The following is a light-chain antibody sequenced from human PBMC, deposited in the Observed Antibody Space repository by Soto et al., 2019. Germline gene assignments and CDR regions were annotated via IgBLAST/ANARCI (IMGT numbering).Light chain of an antibody. J-gene: IGKJ1*01. CDR1: QNISKY. CDR3: QQSYSTGWT. CDR2: SVS. V-gene: IGKV1-39*01. Sequence: DIQMTQSPSSLSASVGDRVTITCRASQNISKYLNWYQQRAGKAPNLLIYSVSTLESWVPSRFSGSGSGTDFTLTVSRLQPEDFGSYDCQQSYSTGWTFGQGTRLDIK.